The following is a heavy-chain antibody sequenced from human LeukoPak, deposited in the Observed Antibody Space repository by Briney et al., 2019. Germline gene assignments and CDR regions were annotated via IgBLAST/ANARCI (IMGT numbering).Heavy chain of an antibody. CDR2: IYYSGST. CDR1: GGSISSSSYY. D-gene: IGHD4-17*01. CDR3: ARDWTTVTPFDY. V-gene: IGHV4-39*07. J-gene: IGHJ4*02. Sequence: SETLSLTCTVSGGSISSSSYYWGWIRQPPGKELEWIGSIYYSGSTYYNPSLKSRVTISVDTSKNQFSLKLGSVTAADTAVYYCARDWTTVTPFDYWGQGTLVTVSS.